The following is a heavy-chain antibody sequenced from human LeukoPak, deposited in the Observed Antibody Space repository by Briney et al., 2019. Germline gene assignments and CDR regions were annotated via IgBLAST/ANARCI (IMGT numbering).Heavy chain of an antibody. CDR1: GFTFNNYG. CDR2: IADGSETT. D-gene: IGHD3-22*01. CDR3: ARKAARTSGYDY. J-gene: IGHJ4*02. Sequence: GGSLRLSCAVSGFTFNNYGMSWVRQAPGMGLEWVSHIADGSETTYYADSVQGRFTISRDYSKRTLCLQMNSVRAEDTAVYYCARKAARTSGYDYWGQGILVTVSS. V-gene: IGHV3-23*01.